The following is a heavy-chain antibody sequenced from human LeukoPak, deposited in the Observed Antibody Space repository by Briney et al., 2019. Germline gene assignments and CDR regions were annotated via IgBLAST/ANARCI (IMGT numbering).Heavy chain of an antibody. D-gene: IGHD1-26*01. V-gene: IGHV3-30*02. CDR2: IWYDGSSR. J-gene: IGHJ4*02. CDR1: GFTFSNFA. CDR3: AKGYSGTYYDN. Sequence: PGGSLRLSCAASGFTFSNFAMHWVRQAPGKGLEWVAFIWYDGSSRDYADSVKGRFTISRDNSKNTLYLQMNSLRVEDTAVYFCAKGYSGTYYDNWGQGTLVTVSS.